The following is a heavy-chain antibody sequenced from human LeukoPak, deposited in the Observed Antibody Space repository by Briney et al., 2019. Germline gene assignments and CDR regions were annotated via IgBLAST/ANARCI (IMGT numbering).Heavy chain of an antibody. V-gene: IGHV4-34*01. CDR1: GGSSSFYY. CDR2: INHSGST. D-gene: IGHD6-19*01. CDR3: ARQTVAGHFDY. J-gene: IGHJ4*02. Sequence: SETLSLTCAVYGGSSSFYYWSWIRQPPGKGLEWIGEINHSGSTNYNPSLKSRVTISVDTSKNQFSLKLSSVTAADTAVYYCARQTVAGHFDYWGQGTLVTVSS.